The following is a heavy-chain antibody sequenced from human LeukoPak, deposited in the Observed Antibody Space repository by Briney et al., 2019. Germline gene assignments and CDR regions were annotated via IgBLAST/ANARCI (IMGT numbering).Heavy chain of an antibody. V-gene: IGHV6-1*01. CDR1: GDSVSTDNIA. J-gene: IGHJ6*03. Sequence: SQTLSLTCAISGDSVSTDNIAWNWIRQSPSRGLEWLGRTYYRSKWYYDYALSVKSRITINPDTSKNQFSLHLSSVTPEDTAVYYCARDSEYYMDVWGKGTTVTVSS. CDR2: TYYRSKWYY. CDR3: ARDSEYYMDV.